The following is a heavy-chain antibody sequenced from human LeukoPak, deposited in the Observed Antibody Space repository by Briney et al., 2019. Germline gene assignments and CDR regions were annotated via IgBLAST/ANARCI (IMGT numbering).Heavy chain of an antibody. CDR2: IYTSGST. CDR1: GGSISSGSYY. V-gene: IGHV4-61*02. D-gene: IGHD2-8*02. J-gene: IGHJ4*02. Sequence: SETLSLTCTVSGGSISSGSYYWSWIRQPAGKGLEWIGRIYTSGSTNYNPSLKSRVTISVDTSKNHFSLKLSSVTAADTAVYYCARALLVTSFDYWGQGNLVTVSS. CDR3: ARALLVTSFDY.